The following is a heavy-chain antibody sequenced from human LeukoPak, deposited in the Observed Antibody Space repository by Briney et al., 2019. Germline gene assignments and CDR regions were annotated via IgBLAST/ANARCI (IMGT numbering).Heavy chain of an antibody. V-gene: IGHV1-2*02. CDR1: GYTFTSYY. CDR2: INPNSGGT. J-gene: IGHJ4*02. D-gene: IGHD4-17*01. CDR3: ARGGQDYGDPYYFDY. Sequence: GASVKVSCKASGYTFTSYYMHWVRQAPGQGLEWMGWINPNSGGTNYAQKFQGRVTMTRDTSISTAYMELSRLRSDDTAVYYCARGGQDYGDPYYFDYWGQGTLVTVSS.